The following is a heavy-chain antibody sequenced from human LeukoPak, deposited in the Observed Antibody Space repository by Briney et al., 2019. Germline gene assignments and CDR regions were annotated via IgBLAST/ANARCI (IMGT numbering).Heavy chain of an antibody. CDR1: GFTFDDYA. CDR2: ISWNSGSI. J-gene: IGHJ1*01. CDR3: AKDEGGYFQH. D-gene: IGHD3-16*01. V-gene: IGHV3-9*01. Sequence: GRSLRLSCAASGFTFDDYAMHWVRQAPGKGLEWVSGISWNSGSIGYADSVKGRFTISRDNAKNSLYLQMNSLRAEDTALYYCAKDEGGYFQHWGQGTLVTVSS.